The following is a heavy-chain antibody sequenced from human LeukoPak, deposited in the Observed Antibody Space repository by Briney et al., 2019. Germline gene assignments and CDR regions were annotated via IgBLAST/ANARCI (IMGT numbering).Heavy chain of an antibody. D-gene: IGHD6-19*01. J-gene: IGHJ6*02. CDR2: IYYSGST. CDR1: GGSISSYY. Sequence: SETLSLTCTVSGGSISSYYWSWIRQPPGKGLEWIGYIYYSGSTNYNPSLKSRVTISVDTSKNQFSLKLSSVTAADTAVYYCARVSRQWLPTDYGMDVWGQGTTVTVSS. CDR3: ARVSRQWLPTDYGMDV. V-gene: IGHV4-59*12.